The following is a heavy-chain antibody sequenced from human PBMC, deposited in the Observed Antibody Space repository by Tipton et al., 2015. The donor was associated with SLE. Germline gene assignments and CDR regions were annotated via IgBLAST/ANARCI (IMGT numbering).Heavy chain of an antibody. Sequence: TLSLTCTVSGGSISSSSYYWGWIRQPPGKGLEWIESIYYSGSTYYNPSLKSRVTISVDTSKNQFSLKLSSVTAADTAVYYCARGTGPLIVSYAPHAFDIWGQGTTVTVSS. CDR1: GGSISSSSYY. J-gene: IGHJ3*02. CDR3: ARGTGPLIVSYAPHAFDI. CDR2: IYYSGST. D-gene: IGHD3-22*01. V-gene: IGHV4-39*07.